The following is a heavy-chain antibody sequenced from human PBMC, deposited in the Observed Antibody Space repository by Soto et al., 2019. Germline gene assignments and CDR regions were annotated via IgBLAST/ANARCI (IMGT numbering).Heavy chain of an antibody. CDR2: ISGSGGST. V-gene: IGHV3-23*01. D-gene: IGHD6-6*01. CDR3: AKDLVLSIAARPRPDGFDP. Sequence: PGGSLRLSCAASGFTFSSYAMSWVRQAPGKGLEWVSAISGSGGSTYYADSVKGRFTISRDNSKNTLYLQMNSLRAEDTAVYYCAKDLVLSIAARPRPDGFDPWGQGTLVTVSS. CDR1: GFTFSSYA. J-gene: IGHJ5*02.